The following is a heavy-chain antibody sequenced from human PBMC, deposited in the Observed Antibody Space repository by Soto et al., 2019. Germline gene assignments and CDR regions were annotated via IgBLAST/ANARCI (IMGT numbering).Heavy chain of an antibody. CDR3: ARDLLGYYGMDV. V-gene: IGHV3-48*01. J-gene: IGHJ6*04. CDR2: ISSSSSTI. CDR1: GFTFIRNS. Sequence: EVQLVESGGGLVQPGGSLRLSCAASGFTFIRNSMNWVRQAPGKGLEWVSYISSSSSTIHYADSVKGRFTISRDNAKNALYLQMNSRRAEDTAVYYCARDLLGYYGMDVWGKGTTVTVSS. D-gene: IGHD3-10*01.